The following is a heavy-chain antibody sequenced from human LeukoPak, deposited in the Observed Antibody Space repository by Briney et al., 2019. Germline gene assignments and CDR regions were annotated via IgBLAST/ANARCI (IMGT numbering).Heavy chain of an antibody. CDR2: IYYSGKT. J-gene: IGHJ4*02. V-gene: IGHV4-39*07. CDR1: GSYINNYY. CDR3: TRANGYGLIDY. D-gene: IGHD3-10*01. Sequence: PSETLSLTCSVSGSYINNYYWGWIRQAPGKGPEWIGSIYYSGKTYYNSSLRSRVTISLDTSKRQFSLNLFYVTAADTAMYYCTRANGYGLIDYRGQGTLVTVSS.